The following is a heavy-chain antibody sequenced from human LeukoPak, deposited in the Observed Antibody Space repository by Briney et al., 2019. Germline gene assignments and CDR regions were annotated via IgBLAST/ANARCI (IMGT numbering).Heavy chain of an antibody. D-gene: IGHD2-2*01. V-gene: IGHV1-8*03. CDR1: GYTFTSYD. Sequence: ASVKVSCKASGYTFTSYDINWVRQATGQGLEWMGWMNPNSGNTGYAQKFQGRVTFTRNTSISTAYMDLSSLRSEDTAVYYCARAIPPPHCTTITCFKPFDYWGQGTLVTVSS. J-gene: IGHJ4*02. CDR2: MNPNSGNT. CDR3: ARAIPPPHCTTITCFKPFDY.